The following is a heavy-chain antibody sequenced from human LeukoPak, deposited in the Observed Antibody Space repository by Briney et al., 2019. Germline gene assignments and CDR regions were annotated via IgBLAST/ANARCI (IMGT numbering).Heavy chain of an antibody. V-gene: IGHV3-23*01. D-gene: IGHD6-13*01. CDR1: GFTFSSYA. J-gene: IGHJ4*02. CDR2: ISGSGGST. CDR3: AKVSSSWYQPSHFDY. Sequence: PGGSLRLSCAASGFTFSSYAMSWVRQAPGKGLEWVSAISGSGGSTYYADSVKGRFTISRDNSKNTLYLQMNSLRAEDTAVYYCAKVSSSWYQPSHFDYWGQGTLVTVSS.